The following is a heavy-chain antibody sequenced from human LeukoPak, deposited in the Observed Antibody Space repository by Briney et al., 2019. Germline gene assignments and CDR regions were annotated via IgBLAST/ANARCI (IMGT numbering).Heavy chain of an antibody. J-gene: IGHJ3*02. CDR1: GFTFTSYG. CDR2: ISYDGSNK. D-gene: IGHD3-22*01. Sequence: GGSLRLSCVASGFTFTSYGMHWVRQAPGKGLEWVAVISYDGSNKYYADSVKGRFTISRDNSKNTLYLQMNSLRAEDTAVYYCAKGRIHYYDSSGYYYGDAFDIWGQGTMVTVSS. V-gene: IGHV3-30*18. CDR3: AKGRIHYYDSSGYYYGDAFDI.